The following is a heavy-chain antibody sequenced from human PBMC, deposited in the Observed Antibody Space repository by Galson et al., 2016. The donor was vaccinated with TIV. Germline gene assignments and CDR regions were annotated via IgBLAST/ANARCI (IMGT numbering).Heavy chain of an antibody. CDR3: AKGTGYALRKNYFDQ. J-gene: IGHJ5*02. CDR2: IIAIFGTT. CDR1: GGIFRSHA. V-gene: IGHV1-69*13. Sequence: SVKVSCKVSGGIFRSHAISWVRQAPGQGLEWMGGIIAIFGTTDYAQTFQGRFTITADESTSTVYMELSSLRSEDTAVFYCAKGTGYALRKNYFDQWGQGTLVTVSS. D-gene: IGHD5-12*01.